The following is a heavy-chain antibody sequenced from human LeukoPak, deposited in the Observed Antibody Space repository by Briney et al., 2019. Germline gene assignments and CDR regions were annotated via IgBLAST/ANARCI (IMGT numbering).Heavy chain of an antibody. CDR2: IVYDGGNT. CDR1: RFTFNSYD. J-gene: IGHJ6*03. D-gene: IGHD2-2*01. Sequence: GGSLRLSCAASRFTFNSYDMHWVRQAPGKGLEWVAFIVYDGGNTYYADSVKGRFTISRDNSKDTLYLQMNGLRAEDTAVYYCANSRGQFCSTTTCSVMDVWGKGTTVTVSS. V-gene: IGHV3-30*02. CDR3: ANSRGQFCSTTTCSVMDV.